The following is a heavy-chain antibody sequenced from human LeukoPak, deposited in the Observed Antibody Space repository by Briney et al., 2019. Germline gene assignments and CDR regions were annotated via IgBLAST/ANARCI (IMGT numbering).Heavy chain of an antibody. CDR2: IYYSGST. CDR3: ARPSSSWYNWFDP. J-gene: IGHJ5*02. Sequence: SETLSLTCTVSGGSISSSSYYWGWIRQPPGKGLEWIGSIYYSGSTYYNPSLKSRVTISVDTSKNPFSLKLSSVTAADTAVYYCARPSSSWYNWFDPWGQGTLVTVSS. D-gene: IGHD6-13*01. CDR1: GGSISSSSYY. V-gene: IGHV4-39*01.